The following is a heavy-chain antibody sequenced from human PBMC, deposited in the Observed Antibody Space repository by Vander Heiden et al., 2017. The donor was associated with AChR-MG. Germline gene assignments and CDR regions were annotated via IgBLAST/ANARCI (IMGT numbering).Heavy chain of an antibody. CDR2: INPNSGGT. D-gene: IGHD3-22*01. CDR1: GYTFTGYY. CDR3: ARAPIANYYDSSGYYRGGYFDL. V-gene: IGHV1-2*04. J-gene: IGHJ2*01. Sequence: QVQLVQSGAEVKKPGASVKVSCKASGYTFTGYYMNWVRQAPGQGLEWMGWINPNSGGTNYAQKFQGWVTMTRDTSISTAYMELSRLRSDDTAVYYCARAPIANYYDSSGYYRGGYFDLWGRGTLVTVSS.